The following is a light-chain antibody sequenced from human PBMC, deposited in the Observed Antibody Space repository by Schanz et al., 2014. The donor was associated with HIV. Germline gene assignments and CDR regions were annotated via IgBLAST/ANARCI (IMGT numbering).Light chain of an antibody. J-gene: IGKJ1*01. Sequence: EIVLTQSPGTLSLSPGERATLSCRASQSVGSNYLAWYQQKPGQAPRLLTYGVSTRATGIPARFSGSGSGTDFTLTISSLEPEDFAVYYCQQYGVSPPWTFGQGTKVEIK. V-gene: IGKV3-20*01. CDR3: QQYGVSPPWT. CDR2: GVS. CDR1: QSVGSNY.